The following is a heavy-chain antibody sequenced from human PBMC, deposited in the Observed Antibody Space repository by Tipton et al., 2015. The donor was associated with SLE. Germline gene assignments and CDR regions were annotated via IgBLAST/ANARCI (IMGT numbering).Heavy chain of an antibody. CDR1: GGSFSGYY. CDR2: INHSGST. J-gene: IGHJ3*02. Sequence: LRLSCAVYGGSFSGYYWSWIRQPPGKGLEWIGEINHSGSTNYNPSLKSRVTIPVDTSKNQFSLKLSSVTAADTAVYYCAREPWEHGAFDIWGQGTMVTVSS. V-gene: IGHV4-34*01. CDR3: AREPWEHGAFDI. D-gene: IGHD1-14*01.